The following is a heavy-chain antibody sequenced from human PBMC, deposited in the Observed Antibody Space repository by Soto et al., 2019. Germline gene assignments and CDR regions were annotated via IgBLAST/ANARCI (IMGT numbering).Heavy chain of an antibody. J-gene: IGHJ4*02. CDR1: GFTFSDYY. CDR3: ATVRFLEWSPFDY. D-gene: IGHD3-3*01. V-gene: IGHV3-11*01. Sequence: GGSLRLSCAASGFTFSDYYMTWIRQAPGKGLEWVSYISSPGSTIYYADSVKGRFTISRDNAKNSVFLQMNSLRAEDTAVYYCATVRFLEWSPFDYWGQGILVTVSS. CDR2: ISSPGSTI.